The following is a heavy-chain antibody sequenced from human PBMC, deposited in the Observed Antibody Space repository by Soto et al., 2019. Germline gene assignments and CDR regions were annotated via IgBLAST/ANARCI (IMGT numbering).Heavy chain of an antibody. CDR3: AKDLCSSTSCYLYYYYYYMDV. J-gene: IGHJ6*03. V-gene: IGHV3-23*01. CDR2: ISGSGGST. CDR1: GFTFSSYA. Sequence: VQLLESGGGLVQPGGSLRLSCAASGFTFSSYAMSWVRQAPGKGLEWVSAISGSGGSTYYADSVKGRFTISRDNSKNTLYLQMNSLRAEDTAVYYCAKDLCSSTSCYLYYYYYYMDVWGKGTTVTVSS. D-gene: IGHD2-2*01.